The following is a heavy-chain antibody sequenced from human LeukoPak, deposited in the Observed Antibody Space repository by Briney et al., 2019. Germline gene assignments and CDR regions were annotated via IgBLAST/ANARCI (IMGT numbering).Heavy chain of an antibody. V-gene: IGHV4-34*01. CDR3: AKGGQWQTY. D-gene: IGHD6-19*01. J-gene: IGHJ4*02. CDR1: GGSLSGDY. Sequence: ASETLSLTCAVYGGSLSGDYWIWICQPPGKGLEWIGVISHTGRTHYNPSLKSRVTISLDTSKSQFSLKLTSMTAADTAVYYCAKGGQWQTYWGQGTQVTVSS. CDR2: ISHTGRT.